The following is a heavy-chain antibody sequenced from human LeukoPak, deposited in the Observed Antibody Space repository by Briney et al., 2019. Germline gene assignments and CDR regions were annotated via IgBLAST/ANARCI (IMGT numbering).Heavy chain of an antibody. J-gene: IGHJ3*02. CDR3: ARERWNAFGI. Sequence: GGSLRLSCAASGFTFDDYVMHWVRQAPGKGLEWVSSISWNSGSIGYADSVKGRFTISRDNAKNSLYLQMNSLRAEDMALYYCARERWNAFGIWGQGTMVTVSS. V-gene: IGHV3-9*03. CDR1: GFTFDDYV. D-gene: IGHD2-15*01. CDR2: ISWNSGSI.